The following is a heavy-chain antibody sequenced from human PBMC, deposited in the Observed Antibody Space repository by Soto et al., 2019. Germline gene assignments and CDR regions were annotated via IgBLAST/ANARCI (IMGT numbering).Heavy chain of an antibody. V-gene: IGHV4-39*01. Sequence: QLQLQESGPGLVKPSETLSLTCTVSGGSISSSSYYWGWIRQPPGKGLEWIGSIYYSGSTYYNPPLKSRVPISVDTSKNQFSLKLSSVTAADTAVYYCARHVKARDPENNWFDPWGQGTLVTVSS. CDR2: IYYSGST. CDR3: ARHVKARDPENNWFDP. CDR1: GGSISSSSYY. J-gene: IGHJ5*02.